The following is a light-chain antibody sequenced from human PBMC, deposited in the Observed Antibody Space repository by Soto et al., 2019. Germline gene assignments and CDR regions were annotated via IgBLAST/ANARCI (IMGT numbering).Light chain of an antibody. J-gene: IGLJ2*01. CDR3: QAWHSTTPVV. V-gene: IGLV3-1*01. Sequence: SYELTQPPSESVSPGQTASITGSGAKLGDTYSCWYQQKPGQSPVLVIYQDAKRPSGIPERFSGSNSGNTATLTISGTQAMDEADYYCQAWHSTTPVVFGGGTQLTVL. CDR1: KLGDTY. CDR2: QDA.